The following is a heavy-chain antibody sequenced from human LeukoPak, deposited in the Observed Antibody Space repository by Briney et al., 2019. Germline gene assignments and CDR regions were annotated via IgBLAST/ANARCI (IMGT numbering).Heavy chain of an antibody. Sequence: EALSLTCTVSGGSISSSNYYWGWIRQPPGKGLEWIGSIFYSGSTLYNPSLTSRITISVDTSKNQFSLRLNSVTAADTAVYYCARQLGAYSYPFDIWGQGTEVTVSS. D-gene: IGHD3-16*01. V-gene: IGHV4-39*01. J-gene: IGHJ3*02. CDR1: GGSISSSNYY. CDR2: IFYSGST. CDR3: ARQLGAYSYPFDI.